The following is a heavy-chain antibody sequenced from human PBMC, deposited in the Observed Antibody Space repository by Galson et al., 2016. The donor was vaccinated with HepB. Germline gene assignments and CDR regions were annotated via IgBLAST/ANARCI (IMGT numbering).Heavy chain of an antibody. Sequence: QSGAEVKKPGESLKISCEGSGYTFSTYWIAWVRQMPGKGLEWMGIIYPDDADTRYSPSFQGQVTISADKSITTTYLQWSRLKASDTAMYYCARPGPELFGWGQGTLVTVSS. CDR3: ARPGPELFG. CDR2: IYPDDADT. V-gene: IGHV5-51*01. D-gene: IGHD1-14*01. CDR1: GYTFSTYW. J-gene: IGHJ4*02.